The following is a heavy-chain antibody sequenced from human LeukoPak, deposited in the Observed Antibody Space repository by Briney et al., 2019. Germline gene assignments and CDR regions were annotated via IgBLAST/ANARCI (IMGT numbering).Heavy chain of an antibody. V-gene: IGHV4-39*07. D-gene: IGHD6-13*01. CDR3: ARVKQQLVPCDAFDI. CDR2: IHYSGST. J-gene: IGHJ3*02. Sequence: SETLSLTCTVSGGSISSSSYYWGWIRQPPGKGLEWIGSIHYSGSTYYNPSLKSRVTILVDTPKNQFSLKLSSVTAADTAVYYCARVKQQLVPCDAFDIWGQGTMVTVSS. CDR1: GGSISSSSYY.